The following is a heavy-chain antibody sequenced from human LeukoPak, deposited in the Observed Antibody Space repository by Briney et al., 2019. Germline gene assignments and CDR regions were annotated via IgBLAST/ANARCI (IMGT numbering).Heavy chain of an antibody. D-gene: IGHD6-19*01. CDR3: ARDPYSSGRYYFDY. CDR2: ISSSSSYI. CDR1: GFTFSSYS. Sequence: GGSLRLSCAASGFTFSSYSMNWVRQAPGKGLEWVSSISSSSSYIYYADSVKGRFTISRDNAKNSLYLQMNSLRADDTAVYYCARDPYSSGRYYFDYWGQGTLVTVSS. J-gene: IGHJ4*02. V-gene: IGHV3-21*01.